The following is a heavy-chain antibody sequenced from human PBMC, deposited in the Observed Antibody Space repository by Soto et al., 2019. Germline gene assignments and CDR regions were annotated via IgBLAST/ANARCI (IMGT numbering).Heavy chain of an antibody. CDR3: ARISGQWLAPTTRYYYYYYGMDV. V-gene: IGHV4-4*02. Sequence: PSETLSLTCAVSGGSISSSNWWSWVRQPPGKGLEWIGEIYHSGSTNYNPSLKSRVTISVDKSKNQFSLKLSSVTAADTAVYYCARISGQWLAPTTRYYYYYYGMDVWGQGTTVTVSS. CDR2: IYHSGST. CDR1: GGSISSSNW. D-gene: IGHD6-19*01. J-gene: IGHJ6*02.